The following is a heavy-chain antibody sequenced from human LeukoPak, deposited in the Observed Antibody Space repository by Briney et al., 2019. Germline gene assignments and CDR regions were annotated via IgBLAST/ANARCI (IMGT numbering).Heavy chain of an antibody. CDR2: IYYSGST. CDR1: GGSVNGYY. D-gene: IGHD1-14*01. V-gene: IGHV4-59*02. CDR3: ARGLDSTLGNFDY. Sequence: SETLSLTCTVSGGSVNGYYWSWIRQPPGKGLECIAYIYYSGSTNYNPSLKSRVTISVDKSKNQFSLKLSSVTAADTAVYYCARGLDSTLGNFDYWGQGTLVTVSS. J-gene: IGHJ4*02.